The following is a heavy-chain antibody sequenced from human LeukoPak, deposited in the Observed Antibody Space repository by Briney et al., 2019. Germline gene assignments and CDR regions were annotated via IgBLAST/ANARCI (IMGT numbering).Heavy chain of an antibody. CDR1: GGSISSYY. CDR2: IYTSGST. V-gene: IGHV4-4*07. Sequence: NPSETLSLTCTVSGGSISSYYWSWIRQPAGKGLEWIGRIYTSGSTNYNPSLKSRVTMSVDTSKNQFSLKLSSVTAADTAVYYCARDFYYGSGVNWFDPWGQGTLVTVSS. CDR3: ARDFYYGSGVNWFDP. J-gene: IGHJ5*02. D-gene: IGHD3-10*01.